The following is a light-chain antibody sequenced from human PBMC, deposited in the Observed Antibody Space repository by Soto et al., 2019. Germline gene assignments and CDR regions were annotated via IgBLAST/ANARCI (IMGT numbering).Light chain of an antibody. J-gene: IGLJ3*02. V-gene: IGLV1-40*01. CDR1: SSNLGAGYD. CDR2: GNR. CDR3: SSFTIVSTLV. Sequence: QSVLTQPPSVSGAPGQRVTIPCTGNSSNLGAGYDVHWYQQLPGTAPKLVIYGNRNRPSGVPERFSGSKSGNTASLTISGLQPEDEADYYCSSFTIVSTLVFGGGTQLTVL.